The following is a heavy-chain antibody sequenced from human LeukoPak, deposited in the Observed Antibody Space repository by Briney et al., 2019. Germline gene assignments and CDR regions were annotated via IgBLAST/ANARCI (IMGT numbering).Heavy chain of an antibody. J-gene: IGHJ4*02. CDR3: ARDLSSRGVISLDY. D-gene: IGHD3-10*01. Sequence: SETLSLTCTVSGGSISNYYWSWIRQPAGKGLEWIGRIYSDGRTNFDLSLSSRLAMSVDTSKNQFSLKLSSVTAADTAVYYCARDLSSRGVISLDYWGQGTLVTVSS. CDR1: GGSISNYY. V-gene: IGHV4-4*07. CDR2: IYSDGRT.